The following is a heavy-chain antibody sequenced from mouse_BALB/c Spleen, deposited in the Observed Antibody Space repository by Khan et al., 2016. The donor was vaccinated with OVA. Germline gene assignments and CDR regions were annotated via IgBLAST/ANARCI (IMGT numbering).Heavy chain of an antibody. Sequence: EVQLQESGPGLVKPSQSLSLTCTVTGYSITSDYAWNWIRQFPGSKLDWMGSISYSGTTSYNPSLKSRISITRDSSKNQLFLQLNSVTHEDTATLYCAIKVRREDYYYFDVWGAETPVTLSS. D-gene: IGHD2-14*01. J-gene: IGHJ1*01. CDR1: GYSITSDYA. CDR3: AIKVRREDYYYFDV. CDR2: ISYSGTT. V-gene: IGHV3-2*02.